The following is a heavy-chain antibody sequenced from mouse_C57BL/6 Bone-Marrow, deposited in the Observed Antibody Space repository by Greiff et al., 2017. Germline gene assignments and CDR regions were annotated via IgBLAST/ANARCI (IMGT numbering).Heavy chain of an antibody. CDR3: ASYPDAMDY. Sequence: EVQRVESGGGLVQPGGSLSLSCAASGFTFTDYYMSWVRQPPGKALEWLGFIRNKANGYTTEYSVSVKGRFTISRDNSQSILYLQMNALRAVYSATCDCASYPDAMDYWGQGTSVTVSA. V-gene: IGHV7-3*01. CDR2: IRNKANGYTT. CDR1: GFTFTDYY. J-gene: IGHJ4*01.